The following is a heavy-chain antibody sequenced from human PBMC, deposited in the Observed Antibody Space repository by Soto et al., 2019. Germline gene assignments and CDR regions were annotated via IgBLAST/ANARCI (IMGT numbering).Heavy chain of an antibody. CDR1: GYTFTNYG. D-gene: IGHD4-17*01. Sequence: QVQLMQSGAEVKKPGASVKVSCKASGYTFTNYGISWVRQAPGQGLEWMGWINGYNGYTNYAQKFQGRVTMATDTSTNTAYMELRSLRSEDTAIYYCARDGDEEANFDPWGQRTLVNVSS. V-gene: IGHV1-18*01. CDR2: INGYNGYT. J-gene: IGHJ5*02. CDR3: ARDGDEEANFDP.